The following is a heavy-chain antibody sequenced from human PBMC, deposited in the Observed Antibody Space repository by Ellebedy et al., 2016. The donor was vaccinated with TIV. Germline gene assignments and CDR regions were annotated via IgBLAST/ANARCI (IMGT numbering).Heavy chain of an antibody. D-gene: IGHD3-3*01. V-gene: IGHV4-34*01. Sequence: MPSETLSLTCAVYGGSFSGYYWSWIRQPPGKGLEWIGEINHSGSTNYNPSLKSRVTISVDTSKNQFSLKLSSVTAADTAVYYCARRRRGYDFWSGFHKQRGAFDIWGQGTMVTVSS. CDR3: ARRRRGYDFWSGFHKQRGAFDI. J-gene: IGHJ3*02. CDR2: INHSGST. CDR1: GGSFSGYY.